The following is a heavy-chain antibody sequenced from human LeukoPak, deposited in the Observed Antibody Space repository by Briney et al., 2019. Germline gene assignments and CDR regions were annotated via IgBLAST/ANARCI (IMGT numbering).Heavy chain of an antibody. J-gene: IGHJ5*02. Sequence: SETLSFTCAVYGGSFSGYYWSWIRQPPGKGLEWIGEINHSGSTNYNPSLKSRVTISVDTSKNQFSLKLSSVTAADTAVYYCARATGLKYYYDSGNWFDPWGQGTLVTVSS. V-gene: IGHV4-34*01. CDR1: GGSFSGYY. CDR3: ARATGLKYYYDSGNWFDP. D-gene: IGHD3-22*01. CDR2: INHSGST.